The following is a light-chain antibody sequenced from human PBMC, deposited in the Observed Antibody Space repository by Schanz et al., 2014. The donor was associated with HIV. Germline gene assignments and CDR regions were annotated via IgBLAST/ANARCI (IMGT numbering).Light chain of an antibody. V-gene: IGKV1-8*01. CDR2: ATS. J-gene: IGKJ4*01. Sequence: AIRMTQSPSSFSASTGDRVTIACRASQGISGYLAWYQQKPGKAPNLLIFATSTLQSGVPSRFSGSGSGTDFTLTISSLQPEDFAVYYCQQYNNWPPLTFGGGTKVEMK. CDR3: QQYNNWPPLT. CDR1: QGISGY.